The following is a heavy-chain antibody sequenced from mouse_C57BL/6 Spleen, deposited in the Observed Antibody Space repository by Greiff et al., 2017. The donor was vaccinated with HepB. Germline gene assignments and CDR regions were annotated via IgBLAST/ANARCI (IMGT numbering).Heavy chain of an antibody. CDR3: ARSLITTVVATDDY. V-gene: IGHV1-81*01. Sequence: VQLQQSGAELARPGASVKLSCKASGYTFTSYGISWVKQRTGQGLEWIGEIYPRSGNTYYNEKFKGKATLTADKSSSTAYMELRSLTSEDSAVYFCARSLITTVVATDDYWGQGTTLTVSS. J-gene: IGHJ2*01. D-gene: IGHD1-1*01. CDR1: GYTFTSYG. CDR2: IYPRSGNT.